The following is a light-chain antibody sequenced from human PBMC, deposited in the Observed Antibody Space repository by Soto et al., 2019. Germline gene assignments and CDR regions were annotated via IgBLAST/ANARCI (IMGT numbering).Light chain of an antibody. CDR1: STDVAGYNY. Sequence: QSVLAQPSSVSGSPGQPITISCTGTSTDVAGYNYVSWYQHHPGKGPKRIIYEVSNRPSGVSDRFSGSKSGNKASLIISNLEAEDESDYYGGSYTSTDTPFVFGTGTKVTVL. J-gene: IGLJ1*01. V-gene: IGLV2-14*01. CDR3: GSYTSTDTPFV. CDR2: EVS.